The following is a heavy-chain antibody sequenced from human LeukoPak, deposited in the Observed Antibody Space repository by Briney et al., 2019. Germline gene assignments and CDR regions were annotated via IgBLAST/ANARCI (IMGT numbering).Heavy chain of an antibody. V-gene: IGHV3-23*01. CDR1: GFTFSSYA. Sequence: GGSLRLSCAASGFTFSSYAMSWVRQAPGKGLEWVSAISGSGGSTYYADSVKGRSTISRDNSKNTLYLQMNSLRAEDTAVYYCAKDRIRLGELSMYDYWGQGTLVTVSS. J-gene: IGHJ4*02. CDR3: AKDRIRLGELSMYDY. D-gene: IGHD3-16*02. CDR2: ISGSGGST.